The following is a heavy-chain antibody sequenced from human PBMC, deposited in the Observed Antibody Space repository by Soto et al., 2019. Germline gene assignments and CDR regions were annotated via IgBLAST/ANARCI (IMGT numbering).Heavy chain of an antibody. V-gene: IGHV1-46*01. CDR2: INPSGGST. CDR1: GYTFTSYY. CDR3: ARGARGDALDI. Sequence: QVQLVQSGAEVKKPGASVKVSCKASGYTFTSYYMHRVRQAPGQGLEWMGIINPSGGSTSYAQKFRGRVTVTRDTPTSTVYMELSSLRSEDPAVYYCARGARGDALDIWGQGTMVTVSS. J-gene: IGHJ3*02. D-gene: IGHD3-10*01.